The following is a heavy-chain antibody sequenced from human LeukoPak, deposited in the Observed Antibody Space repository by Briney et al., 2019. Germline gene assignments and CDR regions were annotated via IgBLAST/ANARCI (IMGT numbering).Heavy chain of an antibody. CDR3: ARDQRAAADYYFDY. J-gene: IGHJ4*02. Sequence: GGSLRLSCAASGFTFSSYWMSWVRQAPGKGLEWVANIKQDGSEKYYVDSVKGRFTISRDNAKNSLYLQMNSLRAEDTAVYYCARDQRAAADYYFDYWGQGTLVTVS. CDR1: GFTFSSYW. CDR2: IKQDGSEK. V-gene: IGHV3-7*01. D-gene: IGHD6-13*01.